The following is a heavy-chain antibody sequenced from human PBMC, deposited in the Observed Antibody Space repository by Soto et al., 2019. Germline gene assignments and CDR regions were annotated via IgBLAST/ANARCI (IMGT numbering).Heavy chain of an antibody. J-gene: IGHJ4*02. D-gene: IGHD1-26*01. CDR3: ATPRSGVGATSYFDD. CDR1: GYTLTELS. Sequence: VASVNVSCKVSGYTLTELSMHWVRQAPGKVLEWMGGFDPEDGETIYAQKFQGRVTMTEDTSTDTAYMELSSLRSEDTAVYYCATPRSGVGATSYFDDWGQGTLVTVS. V-gene: IGHV1-24*01. CDR2: FDPEDGET.